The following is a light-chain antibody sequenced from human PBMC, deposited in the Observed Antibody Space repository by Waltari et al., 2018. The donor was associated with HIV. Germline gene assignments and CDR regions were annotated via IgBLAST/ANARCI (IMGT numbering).Light chain of an antibody. CDR3: ATWTDSLSGVV. CDR1: SSNIGSNY. V-gene: IGLV1-47*01. J-gene: IGLJ2*01. CDR2: RNN. Sequence: QSVLTQSPSASGTPGQRVTISCSGSSSNIGSNYVYWYQQLTGTAPKLLLYRNNPRPSGVPDRFSGSKSGTSASLAISGLRSEDEAHYYCATWTDSLSGVVFGGGTKLRVL.